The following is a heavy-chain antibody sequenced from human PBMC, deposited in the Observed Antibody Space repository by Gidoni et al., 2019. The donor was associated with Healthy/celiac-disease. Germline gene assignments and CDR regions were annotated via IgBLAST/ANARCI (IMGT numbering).Heavy chain of an antibody. D-gene: IGHD3-10*01. CDR2: IYYSGST. Sequence: QVQLQESGPGLVKPSQTLSLTCTVSGGSISSGGYDWSWIRQHPGKGLEWIGYIYYSGSTYYNPSLKSRVTISVDTSKNQFSLKLSSVTAADTAVYYCARIWFGELSYCDYWGQGTLVTVSS. CDR3: ARIWFGELSYCDY. CDR1: GGSISSGGYD. J-gene: IGHJ4*02. V-gene: IGHV4-31*03.